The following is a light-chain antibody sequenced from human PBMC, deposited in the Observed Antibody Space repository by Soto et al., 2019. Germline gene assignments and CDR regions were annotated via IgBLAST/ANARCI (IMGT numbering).Light chain of an antibody. Sequence: EIVLTQSPATLSLSPGERATLSCRASESVSDYIAWYKQKPGQPPRLVIYDTSKRATGVPARFSGSGSGTDFTLTNSTLEPEDFAVYYCPQRTNWLTFGGWTKEEIK. J-gene: IGKJ4*01. CDR3: PQRTNWLT. V-gene: IGKV3-11*01. CDR2: DTS. CDR1: ESVSDY.